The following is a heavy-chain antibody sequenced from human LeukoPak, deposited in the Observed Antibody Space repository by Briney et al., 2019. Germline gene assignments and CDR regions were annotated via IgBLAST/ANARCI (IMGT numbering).Heavy chain of an antibody. CDR2: ISYDGSNK. V-gene: IGHV3-30*18. Sequence: PGRSLRLSFAASGFTFSSYGMHWVRQAPGKGLEWVAVISYDGSNKYYADSVKGRFTISRDNSKNTLYLQMNSLRAEDTAVYYCAKADCSSTSCPPFDYWGQGTLVTVSS. D-gene: IGHD2-2*01. CDR1: GFTFSSYG. J-gene: IGHJ4*02. CDR3: AKADCSSTSCPPFDY.